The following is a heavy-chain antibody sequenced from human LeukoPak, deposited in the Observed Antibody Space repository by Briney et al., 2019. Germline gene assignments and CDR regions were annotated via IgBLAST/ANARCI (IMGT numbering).Heavy chain of an antibody. Sequence: PSETLSLTCTVSGDSVSSGNYYLSWIRQPPGKGLDWITYMSPSGTTKYDPSLKSRVTTSVDTSRTQFSLRLSSVTAADTAVYYCARQEVGAIDAFDIWGQGTMVTVSS. CDR3: ARQEVGAIDAFDI. D-gene: IGHD1-26*01. V-gene: IGHV4-61*01. CDR2: MSPSGTT. J-gene: IGHJ3*02. CDR1: GDSVSSGNYY.